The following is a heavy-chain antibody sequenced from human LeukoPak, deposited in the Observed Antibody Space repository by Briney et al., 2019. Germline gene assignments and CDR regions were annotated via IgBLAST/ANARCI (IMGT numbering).Heavy chain of an antibody. J-gene: IGHJ5*02. Sequence: SETLSLTCTVSGGSISSYYWSWIRQPPGKGLEWIGYIYYSGSTNYNPSLKSRVTISVDTSKNQFSLKLSSVTAADTAVYYCARQVDYGSGSYYWFGPWGQGTLVTVSS. CDR3: ARQVDYGSGSYYWFGP. CDR2: IYYSGST. D-gene: IGHD3-10*01. CDR1: GGSISSYY. V-gene: IGHV4-59*08.